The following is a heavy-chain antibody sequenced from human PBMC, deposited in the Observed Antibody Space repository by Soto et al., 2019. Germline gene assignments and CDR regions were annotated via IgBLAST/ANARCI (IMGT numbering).Heavy chain of an antibody. V-gene: IGHV4-31*03. CDR2: IYYSGST. J-gene: IGHJ4*02. Sequence: SETLSLTCTVSGGSISSGAFYWNWIRQHPGKGLEWIGYIYYSGSTYYNPSLKSRLTISVDTSKNQFSLNLSSVTAADTAVYYCASSSRSIFGVAQFPSYWGQGTLVTVSS. CDR3: ASSSRSIFGVAQFPSY. D-gene: IGHD3-3*01. CDR1: GGSISSGAFY.